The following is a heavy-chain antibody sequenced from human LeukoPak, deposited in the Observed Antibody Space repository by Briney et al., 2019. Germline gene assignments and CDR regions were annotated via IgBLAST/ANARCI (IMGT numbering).Heavy chain of an antibody. CDR2: SSAYNGIT. V-gene: IGHV1-18*01. D-gene: IGHD4-17*01. CDR1: RSPFTPYG. CDR3: ARDALDGDYERVFDY. Sequence: GAPVNLSCKPARSPFTPYGISWVRQAPGHRPEWRGWSSAYNGITNYAQTLHRRVTITTATSTSTANMESRSLRSDDTAVYYCARDALDGDYERVFDYWGEGALVTVSS. J-gene: IGHJ4*02.